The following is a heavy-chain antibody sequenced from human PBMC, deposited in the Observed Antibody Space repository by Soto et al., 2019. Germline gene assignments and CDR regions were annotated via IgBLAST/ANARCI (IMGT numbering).Heavy chain of an antibody. J-gene: IGHJ4*02. CDR2: IYYSGST. D-gene: IGHD1-26*01. CDR1: GGSISSSSYY. Sequence: QLQLQESGPGLVKPSETLSLTCTVSGGSISSSSYYWGWIRQPPGKGLEWIGSIYYSGSTYYNPSLKSRVTISVDTSKNQFSLKLSSVTAADTAVYYCARALSWELEECYFDYWGQGTLVTVSS. CDR3: ARALSWELEECYFDY. V-gene: IGHV4-39*01.